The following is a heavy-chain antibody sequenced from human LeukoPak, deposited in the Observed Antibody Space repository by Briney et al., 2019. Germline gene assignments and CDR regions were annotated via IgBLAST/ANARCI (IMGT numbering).Heavy chain of an antibody. V-gene: IGHV4-59*08. CDR2: IYYSGST. D-gene: IGHD2-21*02. Sequence: SETLSLTCTVSGGSISSYYWSWIRQPPGKGLEWIGYIYYSGSTNYNSSLKSRVTISVDTSKNQFSLKLSSVTAADTAVYYCARQAATCGGDCSNNWFDPWGQGTLVTVSS. J-gene: IGHJ5*02. CDR1: GGSISSYY. CDR3: ARQAATCGGDCSNNWFDP.